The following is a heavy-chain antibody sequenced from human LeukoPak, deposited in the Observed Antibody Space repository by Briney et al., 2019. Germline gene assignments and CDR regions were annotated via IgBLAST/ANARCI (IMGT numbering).Heavy chain of an antibody. Sequence: SETESLTCSVSGGSISGYYWSWIRQPPGQGLEWIGYIYYSGSTNYNPSLKSRVIISRDTSKNQFSLNLSSVTAADTAVYYCARGYTDGLLIGYWGQGTLVTVSS. D-gene: IGHD5-24*01. CDR1: GGSISGYY. CDR2: IYYSGST. V-gene: IGHV4-59*08. CDR3: ARGYTDGLLIGY. J-gene: IGHJ4*02.